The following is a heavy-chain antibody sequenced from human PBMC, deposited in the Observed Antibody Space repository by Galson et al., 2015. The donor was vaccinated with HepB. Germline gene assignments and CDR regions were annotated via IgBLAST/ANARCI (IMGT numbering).Heavy chain of an antibody. CDR3: ARERVGGDFDH. CDR1: GDSVTGYY. J-gene: IGHJ4*02. D-gene: IGHD2-2*01. Sequence: ETLSLTCTVSGDSVTGYYWGWIRQPPGKGLEWVGYINSRGSTDYNPSLKSRVSISVDTSKKQFSLRLSSVTAADTAVYYCARERVGGDFDHWGQGTPVTVSS. V-gene: IGHV4-59*02. CDR2: INSRGST.